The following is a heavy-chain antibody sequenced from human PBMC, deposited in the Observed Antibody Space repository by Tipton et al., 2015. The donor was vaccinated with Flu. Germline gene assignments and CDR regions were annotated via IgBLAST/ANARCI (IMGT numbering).Heavy chain of an antibody. Sequence: TLSLTCAVSGYSISSGYYWGWVRQPPGKGLEWIGTIYHSGSTYYNPSLKSRLTMSVDTSKNQFSLKLSSVTAADTAVYYCVRLTYYYGSGTSDFWGQGTLVTVSS. D-gene: IGHD3-10*01. CDR3: VRLTYYYGSGTSDF. CDR1: GYSISSGYY. J-gene: IGHJ4*02. V-gene: IGHV4-38-2*01. CDR2: IYHSGST.